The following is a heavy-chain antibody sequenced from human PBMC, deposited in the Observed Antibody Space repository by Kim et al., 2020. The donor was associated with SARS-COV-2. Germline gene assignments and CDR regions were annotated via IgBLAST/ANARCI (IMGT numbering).Heavy chain of an antibody. CDR1: GFTFSNAW. V-gene: IGHV3-15*01. CDR3: TTDIVLMVYASYYGMDV. J-gene: IGHJ6*02. D-gene: IGHD2-8*01. CDR2: IKSKTDGGTT. Sequence: GGSLRLSCAASGFTFSNAWMSWVRQAPGKGLEWVGRIKSKTDGGTTDYAAPVKGRFTISRDDSKNTLYLQMNSLKTEDTAVYYCTTDIVLMVYASYYGMDVWGQGTTVTVSS.